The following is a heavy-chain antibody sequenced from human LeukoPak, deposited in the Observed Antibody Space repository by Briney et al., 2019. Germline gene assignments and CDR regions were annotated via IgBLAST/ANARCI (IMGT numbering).Heavy chain of an antibody. CDR2: INSDGSST. CDR1: GFSFSSYW. D-gene: IGHD3-16*01. Sequence: GGSLRLSCAVSGFSFSSYWMHWVRQVQGKGLVWVSHINSDGSSTTYADSVKGRFTISRDNGKNTLYLQMNSLRAEDTAVYYCAREWGIPPWGQGTLVTVSS. V-gene: IGHV3-74*01. CDR3: AREWGIPP. J-gene: IGHJ5*02.